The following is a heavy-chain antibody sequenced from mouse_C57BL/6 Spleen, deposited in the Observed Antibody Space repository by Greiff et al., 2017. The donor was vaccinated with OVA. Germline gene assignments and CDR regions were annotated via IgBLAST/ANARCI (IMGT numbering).Heavy chain of an antibody. CDR1: GYTFTTYP. CDR3: ARMANYYGSSYGGYYCV. J-gene: IGHJ1*03. V-gene: IGHV1-47*01. CDR2: FHPYNDDT. D-gene: IGHD1-1*01. Sequence: QVHVKQSGAELVKPGASVKMSCKASGYTFTTYPIEWLKQNHGKSLEWIGNFHPYNDDTKYNEKFKGKATLTVEKSSSTVYLELSRLTSDDTAVYYCARMANYYGSSYGGYYCVWGTGTTVTVS.